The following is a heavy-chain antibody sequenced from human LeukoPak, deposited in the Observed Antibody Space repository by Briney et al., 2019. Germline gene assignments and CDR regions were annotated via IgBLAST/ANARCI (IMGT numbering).Heavy chain of an antibody. CDR2: ISGSGDST. CDR1: GFTFSNYA. V-gene: IGHV3-23*01. Sequence: HPGGSLRLSCAASGFTFSNYAMSWVRQAPGKGLEWGSGISGSGDSTYYGDSVKGRFTISRDNSKNTLYLQMNSLRAEDTAVYYCAKENQRNFDYWGQGTLVTVSS. J-gene: IGHJ4*02. CDR3: AKENQRNFDY.